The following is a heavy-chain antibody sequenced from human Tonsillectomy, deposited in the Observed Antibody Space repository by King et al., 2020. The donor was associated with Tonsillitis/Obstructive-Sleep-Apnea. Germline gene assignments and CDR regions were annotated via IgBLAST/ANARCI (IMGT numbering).Heavy chain of an antibody. Sequence: VQLVESGGGLVQPGRSLRLSCAASGFTFDDFAMHWVRQAQGKGLEWVSGISWNSGSIDYADSVKGRFTTSRDNAKNSLYLQMNSLRAEDTALYYCAKDISATSYYMDVRGKGATVIVSS. CDR1: GFTFDDFA. J-gene: IGHJ6*03. D-gene: IGHD5-12*01. V-gene: IGHV3-9*01. CDR2: ISWNSGSI. CDR3: AKDISATSYYMDV.